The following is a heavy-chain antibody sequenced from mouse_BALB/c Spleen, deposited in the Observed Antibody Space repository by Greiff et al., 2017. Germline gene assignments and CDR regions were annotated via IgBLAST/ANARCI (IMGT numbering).Heavy chain of an antibody. V-gene: IGHV1-69*02. CDR1: GYTFTSYW. D-gene: IGHD3-2*01. CDR2: IYPSDSYT. J-gene: IGHJ3*01. Sequence: VQLQQSGAELVRPGASVKLSCKASGYTFTSYWINWVKQRPGQGLEWIGNIYPSDSYTNYNQKFKDKATLTVDKSSSTAYMQLSSPTSEDSAVYYGTKWDSSDWFAYWGQGTLVTVSA. CDR3: TKWDSSDWFAY.